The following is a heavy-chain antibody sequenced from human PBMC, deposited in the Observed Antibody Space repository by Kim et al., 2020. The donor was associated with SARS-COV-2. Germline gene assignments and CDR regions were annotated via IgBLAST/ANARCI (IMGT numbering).Heavy chain of an antibody. J-gene: IGHJ4*02. V-gene: IGHV6-1*01. D-gene: IGHD6-19*01. Sequence: VSVKSRITITPDTSKNQFSLQLNSVTPEDTAVYYCARDTGQWLRSGPIDYWGQGTLVTVSS. CDR3: ARDTGQWLRSGPIDY.